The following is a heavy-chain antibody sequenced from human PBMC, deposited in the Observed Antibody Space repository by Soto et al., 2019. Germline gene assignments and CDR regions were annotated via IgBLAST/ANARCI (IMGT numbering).Heavy chain of an antibody. CDR2: IYPGDSDT. CDR1: GYSFTSYW. V-gene: IGHV5-51*01. CDR3: ARSIWFGELFAPGFDY. J-gene: IGHJ4*02. D-gene: IGHD3-10*01. Sequence: GESLKISFKGSGYSFTSYWIGWVRQMPGKGLEWMGIIYPGDSDTRYSPSFQGQVTISADKSISTAYLQWSSLKASDTAMYYCARSIWFGELFAPGFDYWGQGTLVTVS.